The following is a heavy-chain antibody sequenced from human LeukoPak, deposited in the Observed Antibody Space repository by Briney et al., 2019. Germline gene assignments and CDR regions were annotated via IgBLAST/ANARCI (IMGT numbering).Heavy chain of an antibody. CDR1: GHTFTSYG. CDR3: ARLGRYYDFWSGSTDLDY. J-gene: IGHJ4*02. D-gene: IGHD3-3*01. CDR2: ISAYNGNT. Sequence: ASVKVSCKASGHTFTSYGISWVRQAPGQGLEWMGWISAYNGNTNYAQKLQGRVTMTTDTSTSTAYMELRSLRSDDTAVYYCARLGRYYDFWSGSTDLDYWGQGTLVTVSS. V-gene: IGHV1-18*01.